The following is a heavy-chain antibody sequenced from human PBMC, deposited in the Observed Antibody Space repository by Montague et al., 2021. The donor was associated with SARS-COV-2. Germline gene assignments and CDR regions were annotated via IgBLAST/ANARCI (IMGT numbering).Heavy chain of an antibody. J-gene: IGHJ2*01. CDR1: GDSVSSNIAT. D-gene: IGHD2-21*02. CDR3: ARAYCGGDCCFYWYLDL. V-gene: IGHV6-1*01. Sequence: CAISGDSVSSNIATWNWIRQSPSRGLEWLGRTYYRSKWYNDYAVSVKSRVIINPDTSSNRISLQLNSVTPEDTAVYYCARAYCGGDCCFYWYLDLWGRGTLVTVSS. CDR2: TYYRSKWYN.